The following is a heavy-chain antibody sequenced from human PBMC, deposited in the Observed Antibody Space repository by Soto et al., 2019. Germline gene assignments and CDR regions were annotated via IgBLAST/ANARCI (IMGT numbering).Heavy chain of an antibody. Sequence: VSLTCCFSGGSISSGYYYWSWIRQPPGKGLEWIGNIYYSGNTYYNPSLKSRLIISIDTSKNQFSLKVGYVTAADTAVYYCASALGFANPYSPYGIDGRGHGTKVTV. CDR3: ASALGFANPYSPYGIDG. CDR1: GGSISSGYYY. V-gene: IGHV4-30-4*01. J-gene: IGHJ6*01. CDR2: IYYSGNT. D-gene: IGHD2-15*01.